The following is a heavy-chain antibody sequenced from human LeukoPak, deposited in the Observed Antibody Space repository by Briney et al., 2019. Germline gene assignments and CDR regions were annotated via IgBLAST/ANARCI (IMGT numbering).Heavy chain of an antibody. D-gene: IGHD6-13*01. CDR1: GYTFTGYY. J-gene: IGHJ4*02. CDR2: INPNSGGT. Sequence: ASVKVSCKASGYTFTGYYMHWVRQAPGQGLEWMGRINPNSGGTNYAQKFQGRVTMTRDTSISTAYMELSRLRSDDTAMYYCARDLKSAAGTGYWGQGTLVTVSS. CDR3: ARDLKSAAGTGY. V-gene: IGHV1-2*06.